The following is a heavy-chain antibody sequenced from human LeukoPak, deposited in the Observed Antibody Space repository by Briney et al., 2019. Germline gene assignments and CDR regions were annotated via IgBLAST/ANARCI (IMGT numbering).Heavy chain of an antibody. J-gene: IGHJ4*02. Sequence: GGSLRLSCVASGFSFSSYWMAWVRQAPGKGLEWVANIKYDGTHKFYADSAKGRFTISRDNAKNSLFLEMNSLRADDTAVYFCASSHDSSGNDWGQGTLVAVSS. D-gene: IGHD3-22*01. CDR1: GFSFSSYW. CDR3: ASSHDSSGND. V-gene: IGHV3-7*01. CDR2: IKYDGTHK.